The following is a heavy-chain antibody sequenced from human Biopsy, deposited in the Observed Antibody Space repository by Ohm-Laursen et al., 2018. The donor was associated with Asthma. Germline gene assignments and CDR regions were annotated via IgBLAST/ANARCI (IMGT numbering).Heavy chain of an antibody. Sequence: TLSLTCSLSSGSGGYMRSGNYYWGWIRQPPGKGLEWIGSIYYSGTTYYNPSSESRVTVSGDTSKNQFSLKLSSVTAADTAVYYCVRGSSSWHHGPFHYYYGLDVWGQGTTATVSS. CDR2: IYYSGTT. CDR1: SGSGGYMRSGNYY. V-gene: IGHV4-39*01. J-gene: IGHJ6*02. CDR3: VRGSSSWHHGPFHYYYGLDV. D-gene: IGHD6-13*01.